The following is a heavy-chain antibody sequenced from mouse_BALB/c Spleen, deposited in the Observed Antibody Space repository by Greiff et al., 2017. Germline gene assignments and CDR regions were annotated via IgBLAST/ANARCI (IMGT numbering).Heavy chain of an antibody. D-gene: IGHD2-14*01. J-gene: IGHJ4*01. V-gene: IGHV3-8*02. Sequence: DVQLQESGPSLVKPSQTLSLTCSVTGYSITSDYWNWVRQFPGNKLEYMGYISYSGSTYYNPSFISRISITRDTSKNQYYLQLNSVTTADTATYYCARCYRYGLDYWGQGTTLTVSS. CDR2: ISYSGST. CDR1: GYSITSDY. CDR3: ARCYRYGLDY.